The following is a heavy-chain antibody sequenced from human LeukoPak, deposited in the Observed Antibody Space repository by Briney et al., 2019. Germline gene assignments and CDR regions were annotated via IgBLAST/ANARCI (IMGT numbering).Heavy chain of an antibody. CDR2: IIPIFGTA. V-gene: IGHV1-69*06. J-gene: IGHJ4*02. D-gene: IGHD5-18*01. Sequence: SVKVSCKASGYTFTSYDINWVRQATGQGLEWMGGIIPIFGTANYAQKFQGRVTITADKSTSTAYMELSSLRSEDTAVYYCARDINGYSYGYSLDYWGQGTLVTVSS. CDR1: GYTFTSYD. CDR3: ARDINGYSYGYSLDY.